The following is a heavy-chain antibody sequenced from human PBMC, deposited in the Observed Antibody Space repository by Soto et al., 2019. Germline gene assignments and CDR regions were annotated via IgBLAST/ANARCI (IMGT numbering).Heavy chain of an antibody. V-gene: IGHV1-69*01. CDR3: AVGKGGTTSYWDYYGMDV. CDR1: GCTFSSYA. CDR2: IIPIFGTA. Sequence: QVQLVQSGAEVKKPGSSVKVSCKASGCTFSSYAISWVRQAPGQGLEWMGGIIPIFGTANYAQKFQGRVTITADESTSTAYMELSSLRSEDTAVYYCAVGKGGTTSYWDYYGMDVWGQGTTVTVSS. J-gene: IGHJ6*02. D-gene: IGHD1-7*01.